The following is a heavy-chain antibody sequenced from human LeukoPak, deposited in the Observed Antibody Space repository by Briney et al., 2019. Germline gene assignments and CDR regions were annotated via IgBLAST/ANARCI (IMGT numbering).Heavy chain of an antibody. D-gene: IGHD3-10*01. CDR3: ARASPVYGSGSPYFDY. V-gene: IGHV3-33*01. CDR2: IWYDGSNK. Sequence: PGGSLRLSCAASGFTFSSYGMHWVRQAPGKGLEGGAVIWYDGSNKYYADSVKGRLTISRDNSKNTLYLQMNSLRAEDTAVYYCARASPVYGSGSPYFDYWGQGTLVTVSS. CDR1: GFTFSSYG. J-gene: IGHJ4*02.